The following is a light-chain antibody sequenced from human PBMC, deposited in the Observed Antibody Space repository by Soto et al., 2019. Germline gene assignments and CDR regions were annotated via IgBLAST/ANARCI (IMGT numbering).Light chain of an antibody. Sequence: QSVLTQPPSASGTPGQRVTISCSGSSSNIGSYTVNWYQQFPGTAPKVLIYSDNRRPSGVPDRFSGSKSGTSASLAINGLHSDHHAYYYCAPCAARLNGLFAAGTHLTVL. J-gene: IGLJ2*01. CDR1: SSNIGSYT. V-gene: IGLV1-44*01. CDR2: SDN. CDR3: APCAARLNGL.